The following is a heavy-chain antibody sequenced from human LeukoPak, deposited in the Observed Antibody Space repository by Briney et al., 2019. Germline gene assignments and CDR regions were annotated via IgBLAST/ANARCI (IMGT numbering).Heavy chain of an antibody. D-gene: IGHD1-26*01. V-gene: IGHV1-2*02. CDR3: ARVVSGSXXXXYFDY. CDR2: INPNSGGT. CDR1: GYTFTGYY. Sequence: ASVNVSCKASGYTFTGYYMHWVRQAPGQGLEWMGWINPNSGGTNYAQKFQGRVTMTRDTSISTAYMELSRLRSDDTAVYYCARVVSGSXXXXYFDYWGQGXLVTVS. J-gene: IGHJ4*02.